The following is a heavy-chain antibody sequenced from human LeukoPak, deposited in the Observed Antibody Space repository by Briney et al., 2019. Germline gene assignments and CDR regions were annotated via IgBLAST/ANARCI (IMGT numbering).Heavy chain of an antibody. D-gene: IGHD5-18*01. J-gene: IGHJ4*02. CDR1: GFMFSSYG. CDR3: AKFRGYSYGPIGY. V-gene: IGHV3-23*01. CDR2: ISGSGGST. Sequence: PGGSLRLSCAASGFMFSSYGMTWVRQAPGKGLEWVSAISGSGGSTFTISRDNSKNTLYLQMNSLRAEDTAVYYCAKFRGYSYGPIGYWGQGTLVTVSS.